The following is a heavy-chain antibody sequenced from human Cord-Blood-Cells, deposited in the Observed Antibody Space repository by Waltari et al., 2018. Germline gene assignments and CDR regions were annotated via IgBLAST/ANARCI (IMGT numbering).Heavy chain of an antibody. CDR2: ISSSGSTI. Sequence: EVQLVESGGGLVQPGGSLRLSCAASGFTFSSYEMNWVRQAPGKGLEWVSYISSSGSTIYYADSVKGRFTISRDNAKNSLYLQMNSLRAVDTAVYYCARGGAGDAFDIWGQGTMVTVSS. CDR3: ARGGAGDAFDI. J-gene: IGHJ3*02. V-gene: IGHV3-48*03. CDR1: GFTFSSYE. D-gene: IGHD6-19*01.